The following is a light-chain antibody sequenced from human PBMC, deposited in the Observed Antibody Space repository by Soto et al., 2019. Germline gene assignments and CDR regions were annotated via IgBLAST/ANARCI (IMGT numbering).Light chain of an antibody. CDR3: AAWDDSLNGVV. J-gene: IGLJ3*02. CDR1: SSNIGSNT. CDR2: TIN. V-gene: IGLV1-44*01. Sequence: QSVLTQPPSASGTPGQRVTISCSGSSSNIGSNTVNWYQQLPGTAPKPLIYTINQRPSGVPDRFSGSRSGTSASLAISGLQSEDEAHYYCAAWDDSLNGVVFGGGTKLTVL.